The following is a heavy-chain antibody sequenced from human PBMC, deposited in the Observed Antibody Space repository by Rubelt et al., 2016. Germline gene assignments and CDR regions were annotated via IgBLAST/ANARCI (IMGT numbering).Heavy chain of an antibody. D-gene: IGHD3-16*02. J-gene: IGHJ4*02. Sequence: EYVSSISSSSTNVHFADSVKGRFTISRDNAKNSLYLQMNSLGAEDTAVYYCASNSRGSYLYNYFDYWGQGTLVTVSS. CDR2: ISSSSTNV. CDR3: ASNSRGSYLYNYFDY. V-gene: IGHV3-21*01.